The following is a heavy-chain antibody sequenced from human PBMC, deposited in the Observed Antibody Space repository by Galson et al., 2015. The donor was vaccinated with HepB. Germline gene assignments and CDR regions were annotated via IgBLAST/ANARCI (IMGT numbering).Heavy chain of an antibody. CDR3: ARHLSLTPGMMATIAPPLDY. Sequence: QSGAEVKKPGESLRISCKTSGYNFISYWISWVRQMPGKGLEWMGRIDPDDSSTNYSPSFQGHVTISGDKSINTVYLQWSSLKASDTAMYYCARHLSLTPGMMATIAPPLDYWGQGTLVTVSS. J-gene: IGHJ4*02. D-gene: IGHD5-24*01. V-gene: IGHV5-10-1*01. CDR2: IDPDDSST. CDR1: GYNFISYW.